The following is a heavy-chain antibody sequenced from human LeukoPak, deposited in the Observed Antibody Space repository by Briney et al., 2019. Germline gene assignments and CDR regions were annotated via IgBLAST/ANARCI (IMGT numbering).Heavy chain of an antibody. Sequence: SETLSLTCTVSGGSISSYYWSWIRQPPGKGLEWIGYIYYSGSTNYNPSLMSRVTISVDTSKNQFSLKLSSVTAADTAVYYCARGRVVDEVAGGYDSDGMDVWGQGTTVTVSS. CDR3: ARGRVVDEVAGGYDSDGMDV. V-gene: IGHV4-59*12. D-gene: IGHD5-12*01. J-gene: IGHJ6*02. CDR1: GGSISSYY. CDR2: IYYSGST.